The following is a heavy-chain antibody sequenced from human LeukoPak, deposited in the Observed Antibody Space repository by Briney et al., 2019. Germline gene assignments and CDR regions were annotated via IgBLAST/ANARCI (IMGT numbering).Heavy chain of an antibody. D-gene: IGHD6-13*01. CDR2: IYHSGST. CDR3: ARDAFDSSFSGYFDY. V-gene: IGHV4-30-2*01. J-gene: IGHJ4*02. Sequence: SETLSHTCTVSGGSISSGGYYWSWIRQPPGKGLEWIGYIYHSGSTYYNPSLKSRVTISVDRSKNQFSLKLSSVTAADTAVYYCARDAFDSSFSGYFDYWGQGTLVTVSS. CDR1: GGSISSGGYY.